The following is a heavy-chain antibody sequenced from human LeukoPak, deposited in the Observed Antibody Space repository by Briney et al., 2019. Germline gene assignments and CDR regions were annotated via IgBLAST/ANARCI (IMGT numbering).Heavy chain of an antibody. CDR2: INPNSGGT. J-gene: IGHJ4*02. CDR3: ARDSRDYGDFHFDY. Sequence: ASVKVSCKASGYTFTGYYMHWVRQAPGQGLEWMGWINPNSGGTNYAQKFQGRVTMTRDTSISTAYMELSSLRSEDTAVYYCARDSRDYGDFHFDYWGQGTLVTVSS. V-gene: IGHV1-2*02. D-gene: IGHD4-17*01. CDR1: GYTFTGYY.